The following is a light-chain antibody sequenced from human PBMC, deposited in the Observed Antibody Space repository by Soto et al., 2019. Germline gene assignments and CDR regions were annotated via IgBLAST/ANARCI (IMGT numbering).Light chain of an antibody. J-gene: IGKJ1*01. CDR1: QSISNY. CDR3: QQSYSTPQT. Sequence: DIQMTQSPSSLSASVGDRVTITCRASQSISNYLNWYQQKPGKAPKVLIYAASSLQSGVPSRFRGSGTDFTLTISSLQPEDVATYYCQQSYSTPQTFGQGTRVEIK. V-gene: IGKV1-39*01. CDR2: AAS.